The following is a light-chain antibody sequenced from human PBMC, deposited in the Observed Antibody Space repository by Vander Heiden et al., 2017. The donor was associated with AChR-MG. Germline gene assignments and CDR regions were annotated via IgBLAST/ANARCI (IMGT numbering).Light chain of an antibody. J-gene: IGKJ2*01. Sequence: DTQMTHSPSSLSASVGDRVTITCRASQGIRSYLGWYQQKPGQAPKLLIYDASNLQSGVPSRFSGSGFGTEFTLTISSLQPEDFATYYCLQHNTHPNTFGQRTKLEIK. V-gene: IGKV1-17*01. CDR2: DAS. CDR3: LQHNTHPNT. CDR1: QGIRSY.